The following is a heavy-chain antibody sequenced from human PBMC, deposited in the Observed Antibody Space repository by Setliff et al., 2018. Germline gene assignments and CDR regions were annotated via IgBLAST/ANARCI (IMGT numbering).Heavy chain of an antibody. D-gene: IGHD3-22*01. CDR2: ITSSGRDT. CDR1: GFTFSNYA. CDR3: ARLALTGYDSSGYYYALEYYYYMDV. Sequence: SQTLSCATSGFTFSNYAMGWVRQAPGKGLEWVSVITSSGRDTYYTDSVKGRFTISRDNSDNTLYLQMSSLRAEDTAVYYCARLALTGYDSSGYYYALEYYYYMDVWGKGTTVTVSS. V-gene: IGHV3-23*01. J-gene: IGHJ6*03.